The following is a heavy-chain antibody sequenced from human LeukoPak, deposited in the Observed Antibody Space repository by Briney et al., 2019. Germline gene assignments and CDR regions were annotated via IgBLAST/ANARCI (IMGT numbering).Heavy chain of an antibody. Sequence: ASVKVSCKVSGYTLTELSMHWVRQAPGKGLEWMGGFDPEDGETIYARKFQGRVTMTEDTSTDTAYMELSSLRSEDTAVYYCATVDIVATIPSSFDYWGQGTLVTVSS. D-gene: IGHD5-12*01. J-gene: IGHJ4*02. CDR3: ATVDIVATIPSSFDY. CDR1: GYTLTELS. CDR2: FDPEDGET. V-gene: IGHV1-24*01.